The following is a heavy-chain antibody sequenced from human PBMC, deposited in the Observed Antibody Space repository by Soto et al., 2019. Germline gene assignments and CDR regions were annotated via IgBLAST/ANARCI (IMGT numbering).Heavy chain of an antibody. D-gene: IGHD6-6*01. CDR1: GGSVSSGSYY. J-gene: IGHJ4*02. CDR2: IYYSGST. CDR3: ARAIAARRFDY. V-gene: IGHV4-61*01. Sequence: SETLSLTCTVSGGSVSSGSYYWSWIRQPPGKGLEWIGYIYYSGSTNYNPSLKSRVTISVDTSKNQFSLKLSSVTAADTAVYYCARAIAARRFDYWGQGTLVTVSS.